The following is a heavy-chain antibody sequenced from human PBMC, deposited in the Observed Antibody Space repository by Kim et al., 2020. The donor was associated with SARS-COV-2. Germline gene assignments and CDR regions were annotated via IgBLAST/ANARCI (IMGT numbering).Heavy chain of an antibody. J-gene: IGHJ6*02. CDR1: GFTFSSYS. D-gene: IGHD6-6*01. Sequence: GGSLRLSCAASGFTFSSYSMNWVRQAPGKGLEWVSYISSSSSTIYYADSVKGRFTISRDNAKNSLYLQMNSLRDEDTAVYYCAREGLVRDYYYGMDVWGQGTTVTVSS. CDR3: AREGLVRDYYYGMDV. V-gene: IGHV3-48*02. CDR2: ISSSSSTI.